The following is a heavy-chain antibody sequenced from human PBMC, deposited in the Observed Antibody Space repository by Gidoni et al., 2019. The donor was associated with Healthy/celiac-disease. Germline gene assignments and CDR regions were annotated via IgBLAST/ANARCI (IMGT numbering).Heavy chain of an antibody. Sequence: EVQLVESGGGLVQPGRSLRLCCAASGFTFDDYAMHWVWQAPGKGLEWVSGISWNSGSIGYADSVKGRFTISRDNAKNSLYLQMNSLRAEDTALYYCAKDIGPVVPAAIGWDYYYGMDVWGQGTTVTVSS. J-gene: IGHJ6*02. CDR1: GFTFDDYA. CDR3: AKDIGPVVPAAIGWDYYYGMDV. D-gene: IGHD2-2*01. V-gene: IGHV3-9*01. CDR2: ISWNSGSI.